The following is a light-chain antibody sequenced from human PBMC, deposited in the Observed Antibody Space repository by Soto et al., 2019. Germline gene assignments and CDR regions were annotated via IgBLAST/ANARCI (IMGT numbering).Light chain of an antibody. V-gene: IGLV2-14*01. CDR1: SSDVGGYNF. CDR2: DVT. J-gene: IGLJ1*01. CDR3: STYPSISTYV. Sequence: QSVLTQPASVSGSPGQSITISCTGTSSDVGGYNFVSWYQQHPDKAPKLMIYDVTNRPSGVSNRFSGSKSGNTASLTISGLKSEEGAYYYCSTYPSISTYVLGTGTRSPS.